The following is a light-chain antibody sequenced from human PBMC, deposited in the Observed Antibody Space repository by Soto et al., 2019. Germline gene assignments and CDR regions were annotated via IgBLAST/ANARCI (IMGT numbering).Light chain of an antibody. CDR2: EVN. CDR3: CSYAGRYTPLYV. CDR1: SSDVGAYNR. Sequence: QSVLTQPPSVSASPGQSVTIPCTATSSDVGAYNRVSWYQQYPGTPPKLMISEVNNRPSGVPDRFSGSKSGNTASLTISGLQAEDEAHYYCCSYAGRYTPLYVFGNGTKLTVL. V-gene: IGLV2-18*02. J-gene: IGLJ1*01.